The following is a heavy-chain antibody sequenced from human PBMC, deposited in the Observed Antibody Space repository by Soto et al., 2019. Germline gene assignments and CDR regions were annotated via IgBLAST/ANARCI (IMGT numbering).Heavy chain of an antibody. Sequence: SETLSLTCTVSGGSISSYFWSWIRQPPGKGLEWIGYIYYSGSTNYNPSLKSRVTISVDTSKNQFSLKLSSVTAADTAVYYCARDFGGNSLYYYGMDVWGQGTTVTVSS. J-gene: IGHJ6*02. V-gene: IGHV4-59*01. CDR3: ARDFGGNSLYYYGMDV. CDR1: GGSISSYF. CDR2: IYYSGST. D-gene: IGHD3-10*01.